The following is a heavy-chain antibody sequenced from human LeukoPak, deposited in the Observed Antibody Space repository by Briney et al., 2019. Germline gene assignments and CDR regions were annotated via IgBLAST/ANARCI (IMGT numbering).Heavy chain of an antibody. Sequence: SETLSLTCAVSGGSISSGGYSWSWIRQPPGKGLEWIGYIYHSGSTYYNPSLKSRVTISVDRSKNQFSLKLSSVTAADTAVYYWARKATYFYDCSGYKGPYYFDYWGQGTLVTVSS. CDR2: IYHSGST. CDR3: ARKATYFYDCSGYKGPYYFDY. J-gene: IGHJ4*02. CDR1: GGSISSGGYS. V-gene: IGHV4-30-2*01. D-gene: IGHD3-22*01.